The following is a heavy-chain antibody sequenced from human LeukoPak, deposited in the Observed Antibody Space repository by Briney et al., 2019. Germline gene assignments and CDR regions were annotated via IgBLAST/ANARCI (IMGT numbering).Heavy chain of an antibody. CDR1: GFTFSSYG. CDR2: ISYDGSNK. CDR3: AKSADAVAALLNYYGMDV. J-gene: IGHJ6*02. V-gene: IGHV3-30*18. Sequence: GRSLRLSCAASGFTFSSYGMHWVRQAPGKGLEWVAVISYDGSNKYYADSVKGRFTISRDNSKNTLYLQMNSLRAEDTAVYYCAKSADAVAALLNYYGMDVWGQGTTVTVSS. D-gene: IGHD6-19*01.